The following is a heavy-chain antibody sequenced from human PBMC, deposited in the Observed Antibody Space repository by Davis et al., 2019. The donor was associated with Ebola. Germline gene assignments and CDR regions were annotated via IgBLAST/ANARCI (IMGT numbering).Heavy chain of an antibody. D-gene: IGHD1-26*01. CDR2: NYYSGST. Sequence: PSETLSLTCTFSGGSISSGTYYWTWIRQHPGKGLEWIGYNYYSGSTYYNPSLKSRVTISVDTSKNQFSLKLSSVTAADTAVYYCARQGATRYFDYWGQGTLVTVSS. CDR1: GGSISSGTYY. V-gene: IGHV4-31*03. CDR3: ARQGATRYFDY. J-gene: IGHJ4*02.